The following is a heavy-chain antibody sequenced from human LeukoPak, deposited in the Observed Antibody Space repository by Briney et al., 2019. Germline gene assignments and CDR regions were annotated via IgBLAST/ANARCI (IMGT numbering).Heavy chain of an antibody. CDR1: GFTFSSYA. CDR3: AKARAYCSGGDCPGGYYYGMDA. Sequence: PGGSLRLSCAASGFTFSSYAMSWVRQAPGKGLEWVSAISGSGGSTYYADSVKGRFTISRDNSKNTLYLQLNNLRAEDTAVYYCAKARAYCSGGDCPGGYYYGMDAWGQGTTVTVSS. D-gene: IGHD2-15*01. J-gene: IGHJ6*02. CDR2: ISGSGGST. V-gene: IGHV3-23*01.